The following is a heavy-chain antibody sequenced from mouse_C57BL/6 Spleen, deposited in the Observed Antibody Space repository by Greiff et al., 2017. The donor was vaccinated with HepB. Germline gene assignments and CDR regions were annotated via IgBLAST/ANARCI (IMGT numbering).Heavy chain of an antibody. J-gene: IGHJ4*01. CDR1: GFTFSDYG. CDR3: ARMGLRRVYYYAMDY. CDR2: ISSGSSTI. V-gene: IGHV5-17*01. Sequence: EVMLVESGGGLVKPGGSLKLSCAASGFTFSDYGMHWVRQAPEKGLEWVAYISSGSSTIYYADTVKGRFTISRDNAKNTLFLQMTSLRSEDTAMYYCARMGLRRVYYYAMDYWGQGTSVTVSS. D-gene: IGHD2-4*01.